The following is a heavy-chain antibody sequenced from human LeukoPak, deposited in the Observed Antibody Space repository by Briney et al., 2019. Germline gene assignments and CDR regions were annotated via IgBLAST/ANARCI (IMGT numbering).Heavy chain of an antibody. CDR3: AREPINYYDSSGYYPFDY. CDR2: INPNSGGT. CDR1: GYTFTGYY. J-gene: IGHJ4*02. Sequence: ASVKVSCKASGYTFTGYYMHWVRQAPGQGLEWMGWINPNSGGTNYAQKFQGRVTMTRDTSISTAYMELSRLRSDDTAVFYCAREPINYYDSSGYYPFDYWGQGTLVTVSS. V-gene: IGHV1-2*02. D-gene: IGHD3-22*01.